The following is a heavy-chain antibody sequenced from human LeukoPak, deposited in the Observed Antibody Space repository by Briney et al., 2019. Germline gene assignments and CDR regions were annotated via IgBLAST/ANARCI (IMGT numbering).Heavy chain of an antibody. CDR3: SSTIPYLDP. CDR2: ISYDGSNK. CDR1: GFTFSSYG. J-gene: IGHJ5*02. V-gene: IGHV3-30*03. Sequence: PGGSLRLSCAAPGFTFSSYGMHWVRQAPGKGLEWVAVISYDGSNKYYADSVKGRFTISRDNSKNTLYLQMNSLRAEDTAVYYCSSTIPYLDPWGQGTLVTVSS. D-gene: IGHD2-2*01.